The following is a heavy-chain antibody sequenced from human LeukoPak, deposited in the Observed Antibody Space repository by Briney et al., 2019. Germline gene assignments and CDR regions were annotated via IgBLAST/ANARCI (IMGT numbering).Heavy chain of an antibody. CDR3: AREVDNSQWDDAFDI. J-gene: IGHJ3*02. CDR1: GFIFSSYE. Sequence: PGGSLRLSCAASGFIFSSYEMNWVRQAPGKGLEWVSYISSSGSTIYYADSVKGRFTISRDNAKNSLYLQMNSLRAEDTAVYYCAREVDNSQWDDAFDIWGQGTMVTVSS. D-gene: IGHD1-26*01. CDR2: ISSSGSTI. V-gene: IGHV3-48*03.